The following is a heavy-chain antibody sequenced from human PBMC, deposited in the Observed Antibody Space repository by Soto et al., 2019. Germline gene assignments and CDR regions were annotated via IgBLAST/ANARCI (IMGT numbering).Heavy chain of an antibody. Sequence: PGESLKISCAASGFTFSSYEMNWVRQAPGKGLEWVSYISSSGSTIYYADSVKGRFTISRDNAKNSLYLQMNSLRAEDTAVYYCARDRGYDFWSGYYNLGYYYYGMDVCCQGTTVTLSS. J-gene: IGHJ6*02. CDR3: ARDRGYDFWSGYYNLGYYYYGMDV. CDR2: ISSSGSTI. CDR1: GFTFSSYE. V-gene: IGHV3-48*03. D-gene: IGHD3-3*01.